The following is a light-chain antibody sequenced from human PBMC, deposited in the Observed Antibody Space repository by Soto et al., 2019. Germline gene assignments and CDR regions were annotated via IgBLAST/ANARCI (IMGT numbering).Light chain of an antibody. CDR2: GNN. Sequence: QSVLTQAPSVSATPGQRVTITCSGSSSNIGRNSVNWYQHLPGTAPKLLTHGNNHRPSGVPDRFSGSKSGTSAYLAISGLQPEDEADYCCAAWDDSMNEYVFGDGTKVTVL. CDR3: AAWDDSMNEYV. V-gene: IGLV1-44*01. J-gene: IGLJ1*01. CDR1: SSNIGRNS.